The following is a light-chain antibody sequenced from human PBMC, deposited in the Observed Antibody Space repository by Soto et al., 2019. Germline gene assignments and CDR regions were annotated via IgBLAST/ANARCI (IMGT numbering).Light chain of an antibody. V-gene: IGKV3-15*01. CDR3: QHYGHWPLT. J-gene: IGKJ4*01. CDR1: QSVRSN. CDR2: AAS. Sequence: EIVMTQSPATLSVSPGERVTLSCRASQSVRSNLAWYQQIPGQAPRLLIYAASTRATGIPDRFSGSGSGTEFTLTISSLQSEDFAIYSCQHYGHWPLTFGGGTKVEIK.